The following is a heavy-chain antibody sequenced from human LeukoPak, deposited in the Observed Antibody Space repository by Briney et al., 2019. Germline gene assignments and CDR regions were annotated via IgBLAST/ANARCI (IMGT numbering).Heavy chain of an antibody. Sequence: ASVKVSCKASGYTFTSYDINWVRQATGQGLEWMGWMNPNSGNTGYAQKFQGRVTITRNTSISTAYMELSSLRSEDTAVYYCARVLRFGELLRGAFGYWGQGTLVTVSS. CDR1: GYTFTSYD. J-gene: IGHJ4*02. CDR3: ARVLRFGELLRGAFGY. V-gene: IGHV1-8*03. D-gene: IGHD3-10*01. CDR2: MNPNSGNT.